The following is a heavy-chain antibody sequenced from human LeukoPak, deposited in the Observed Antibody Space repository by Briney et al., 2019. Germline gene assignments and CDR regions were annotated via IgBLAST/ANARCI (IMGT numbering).Heavy chain of an antibody. V-gene: IGHV3-23*01. D-gene: IGHD3-9*01. Sequence: GASLRLSCAASGFTFSNYAMSWVRQAPGKGLEWVSAITGSGGNTYYADSVKGRFTISRDNSKNTVLLQMNSLRAEDTAVYYCAKRGDYDVLTGYYVSDYGGQGTLVTVSS. CDR2: ITGSGGNT. CDR3: AKRGDYDVLTGYYVSDY. J-gene: IGHJ4*02. CDR1: GFTFSNYA.